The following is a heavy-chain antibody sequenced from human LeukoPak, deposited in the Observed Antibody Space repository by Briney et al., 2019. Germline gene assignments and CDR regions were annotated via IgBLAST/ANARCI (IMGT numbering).Heavy chain of an antibody. CDR3: ARDLSPADSGHYLDAFDI. Sequence: GGSLRLSCVGSGFNFGNYWMTWVRQAPGKGLEWVANINRDGSVKNYVDSVKGRFTISRDKAKSSLFLQANSLRAEDTAVNYCARDLSPADSGHYLDAFDIWGQGTMVTVSS. V-gene: IGHV3-7*01. D-gene: IGHD3-22*01. CDR2: INRDGSVK. CDR1: GFNFGNYW. J-gene: IGHJ3*02.